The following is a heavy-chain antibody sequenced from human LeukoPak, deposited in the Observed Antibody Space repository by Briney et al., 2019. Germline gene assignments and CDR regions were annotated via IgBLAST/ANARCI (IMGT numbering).Heavy chain of an antibody. CDR2: IYHSGST. V-gene: IGHV4-38-2*02. CDR1: GYSISSGYY. D-gene: IGHD3-9*01. CDR3: ARRWRGNVLRFFDYRGMDV. J-gene: IGHJ6*02. Sequence: SETLSLTCTVSGYSISSGYYWGWIRQPPGKGLEWIGSIYHSGSTYYNPSLKSRVTISVDTSKNLFSLKLNSVTAADTAVYYCARRWRGNVLRFFDYRGMDVWGQGTTVTVSS.